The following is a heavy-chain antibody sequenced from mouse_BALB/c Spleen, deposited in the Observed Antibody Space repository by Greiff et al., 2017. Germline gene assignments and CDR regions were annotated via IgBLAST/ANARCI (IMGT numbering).Heavy chain of an antibody. J-gene: IGHJ3*01. CDR3: ASRSNTWFAY. Sequence: VQLQQSGPGLVKPSQSLSLTCTVTGYSITSDYAWNWIRQFPGNKLEWMGYISYSGSTSYNPSLKSRISITRDTSKNQFFLQLNSVTTEDTATYYGASRSNTWFAYWGQGTLVTVSA. CDR2: ISYSGST. D-gene: IGHD1-1*01. V-gene: IGHV3-2*02. CDR1: GYSITSDYA.